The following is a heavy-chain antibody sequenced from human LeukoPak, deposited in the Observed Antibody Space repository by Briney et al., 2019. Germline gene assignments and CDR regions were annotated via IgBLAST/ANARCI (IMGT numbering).Heavy chain of an antibody. D-gene: IGHD3-10*01. J-gene: IGHJ2*01. Sequence: GGSLTLSCAASGFTFSSYGMAWVRQAPGQGLEWVAVISYDGSNKYYADSVKGRFTTSRDNSKNTLYLQMNSLRAEDTAVYYCAKGVPNFDLWGRGTLVTVSS. CDR1: GFTFSSYG. CDR3: AKGVPNFDL. V-gene: IGHV3-30*18. CDR2: ISYDGSNK.